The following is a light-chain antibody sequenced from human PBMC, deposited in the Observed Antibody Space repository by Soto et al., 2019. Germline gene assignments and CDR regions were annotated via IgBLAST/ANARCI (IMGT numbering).Light chain of an antibody. CDR2: QVS. J-gene: IGKJ4*01. V-gene: IGKV2-30*01. CDR1: QSLLYSDGNTY. CDR3: MQATLWPLS. Sequence: DVVLTQSPLSLPVTLGQPASISCRSSQSLLYSDGNTYLSWFQQRPGQSPRRLIYQVSNRDSGGADRFSGSGSGTDFTLTISRVEAEDFGVYYCMQATLWPLSFAGGIKMETK.